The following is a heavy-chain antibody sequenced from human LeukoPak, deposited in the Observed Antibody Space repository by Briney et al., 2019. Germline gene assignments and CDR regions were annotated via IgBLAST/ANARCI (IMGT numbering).Heavy chain of an antibody. Sequence: GGSLRLSCAGSGFTFSSYAMTWVRQAPGKGLEWVSSISTSGGSTYYAQSVKGRFTISRDNSKNTLYVQMNSLRAEDTAVYYCARDIPNYYDSSGYPRGYYYGMDVWGQGTTVTVSS. V-gene: IGHV3-23*01. CDR1: GFTFSSYA. CDR2: ISTSGGST. CDR3: ARDIPNYYDSSGYPRGYYYGMDV. D-gene: IGHD3-22*01. J-gene: IGHJ6*02.